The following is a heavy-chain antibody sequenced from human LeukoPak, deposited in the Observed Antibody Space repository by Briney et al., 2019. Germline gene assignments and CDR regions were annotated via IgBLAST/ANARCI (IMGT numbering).Heavy chain of an antibody. Sequence: PGGSLRLSCAASGFTFNNYAMHWVRQSPGRGLEWLAFISYDGYSEDYADSVRGRFSISRDNSKNTLYLQMSSLRPEDTAVYYCAKPKFSVLWFFDYWGQGSLVTVSS. V-gene: IGHV3-30*18. CDR1: GFTFNNYA. CDR3: AKPKFSVLWFFDY. J-gene: IGHJ4*02. CDR2: ISYDGYSE. D-gene: IGHD3-9*01.